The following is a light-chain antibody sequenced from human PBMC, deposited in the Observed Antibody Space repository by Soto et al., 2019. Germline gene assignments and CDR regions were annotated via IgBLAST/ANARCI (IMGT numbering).Light chain of an antibody. V-gene: IGKV3-15*01. CDR1: QSVSSN. CDR2: GAS. Sequence: EIVMTQSPATLSVSPGERATLSCRASQSVSSNLAWYHQKPGQAPKLLIYGASTRATGIPARFSGSGSGTEFTLTISSLQSEDFAVYYCQQYNNWPPLFGQGTRLEIK. J-gene: IGKJ2*01. CDR3: QQYNNWPPL.